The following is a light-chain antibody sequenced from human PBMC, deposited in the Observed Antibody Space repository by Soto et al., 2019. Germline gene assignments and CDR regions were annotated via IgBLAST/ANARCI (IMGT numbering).Light chain of an antibody. CDR1: QSVSSN. CDR2: DAS. CDR3: QQYNNWPPIT. V-gene: IGKV3D-15*01. Sequence: EIVMTQSPATLSVSPGERATLSCRASQSVSSNLAWYQQKPGLAPRLLIYDASSRATGIPDRFSGSGSGTDFTLTISSLQSEDFAVYYCQQYNNWPPITFGQGTRLEIK. J-gene: IGKJ5*01.